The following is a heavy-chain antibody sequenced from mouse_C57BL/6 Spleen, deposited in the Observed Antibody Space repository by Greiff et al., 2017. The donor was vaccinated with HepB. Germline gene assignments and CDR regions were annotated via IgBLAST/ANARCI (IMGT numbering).Heavy chain of an antibody. CDR1: GYTFTSYW. Sequence: QVQLQQPGAELVKPGASVKLSCKASGYTFTSYWMHWVKQRPGQGLEWIGMIHPNSGSTNYNEKFKSKATLTVDKSSSTAYMQLRSLTSEDSAVYYCARLYIGNYAMDYWGQGTSVTVSS. D-gene: IGHD3-1*01. CDR2: IHPNSGST. V-gene: IGHV1-64*01. J-gene: IGHJ4*01. CDR3: ARLYIGNYAMDY.